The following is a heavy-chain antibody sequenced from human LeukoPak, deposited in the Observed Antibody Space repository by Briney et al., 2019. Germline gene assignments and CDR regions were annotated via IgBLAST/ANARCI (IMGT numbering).Heavy chain of an antibody. CDR3: ARVGGSSWLYYFDY. J-gene: IGHJ4*02. V-gene: IGHV4-38-2*02. CDR1: GYSISSGYY. Sequence: SETLSLTCTVSGYSISSGYYWGWIRQPPGKGLEWIGSIYHSGSTYYNPSLKSRVTISVDTSKNQFSLKLSSVTAADTAVYYCARVGGSSWLYYFDYWGQGTLVTVSS. D-gene: IGHD6-13*01. CDR2: IYHSGST.